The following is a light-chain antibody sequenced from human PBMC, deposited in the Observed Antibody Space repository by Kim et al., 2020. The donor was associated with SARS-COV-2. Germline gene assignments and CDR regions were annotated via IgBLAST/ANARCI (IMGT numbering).Light chain of an antibody. CDR2: GGS. Sequence: DIVMTQSPLSLPVTPGEPASISCRSSQSLLHSNGKNYLDWYVQKPGQAPQLLIYGGSNRASGVPDRFSGSGSGTDFTLKISGVEAEDVVAYYCMQALQTPSTFGQGTKLEI. J-gene: IGKJ2*01. CDR1: QSLLHSNGKNY. CDR3: MQALQTPST. V-gene: IGKV2-28*01.